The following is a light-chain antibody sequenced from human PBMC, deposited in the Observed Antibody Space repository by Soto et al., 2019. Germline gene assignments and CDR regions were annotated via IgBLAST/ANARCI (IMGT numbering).Light chain of an antibody. CDR3: QTRSNRQLT. CDR1: QSVSSY. V-gene: IGKV3-11*01. CDR2: DTS. J-gene: IGKJ5*01. Sequence: EIVLTQSPATRSLSPGERDTLSCRASQSVSSYLAWYQKKPGQAPRLLIYDTSIRASGSPARFSGSGSRTDFTLTISSIDPEDCAVYYCQTRSNRQLTLVQGTRRAIK.